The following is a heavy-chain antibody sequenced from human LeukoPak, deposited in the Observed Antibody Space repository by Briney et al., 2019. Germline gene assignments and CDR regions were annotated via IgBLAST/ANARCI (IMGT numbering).Heavy chain of an antibody. CDR2: INPNSGGT. Sequence: ASVKVSCKASGYTFTGYYMHWVRQAPGQGLEWMGWINPNSGGTNYAQKFQGRATMTRDTSINTAYMELSSLRSDDTAVYYCARIKWAAANDWGQGTLVTVSS. CDR3: ARIKWAAAND. J-gene: IGHJ4*02. D-gene: IGHD6-13*01. CDR1: GYTFTGYY. V-gene: IGHV1-2*02.